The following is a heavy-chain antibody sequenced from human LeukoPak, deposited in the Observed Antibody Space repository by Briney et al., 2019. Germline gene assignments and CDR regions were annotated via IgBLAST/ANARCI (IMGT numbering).Heavy chain of an antibody. Sequence: SETLSLTCTVSGGSISSYYWSWIRQPPGKGLEWIGEINHSGSTNYNPSLKSRVTISVDTSKNQFSLKLSSVTAADTAVYYCARDSSSSLDYWGQGTLVTVSS. V-gene: IGHV4-34*01. CDR3: ARDSSSSLDY. CDR1: GGSISSYY. J-gene: IGHJ4*02. D-gene: IGHD6-6*01. CDR2: INHSGST.